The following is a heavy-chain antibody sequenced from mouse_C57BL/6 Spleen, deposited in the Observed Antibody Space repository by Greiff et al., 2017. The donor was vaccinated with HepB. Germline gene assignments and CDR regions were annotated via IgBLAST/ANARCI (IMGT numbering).Heavy chain of an antibody. CDR1: GYTFTSYW. CDR3: AILGDYPWYFDV. Sequence: QVHVKQPGAELVKPGASVKVSCKASGYTFTSYWMHWVKQRPGQGLEWIGRIHPSDSDTNYNQKFKGKATLTVDKSSSTAYMQLSSLTSEDSAVYYCAILGDYPWYFDVWGTGTTVTVSS. D-gene: IGHD2-4*01. CDR2: IHPSDSDT. J-gene: IGHJ1*03. V-gene: IGHV1-74*01.